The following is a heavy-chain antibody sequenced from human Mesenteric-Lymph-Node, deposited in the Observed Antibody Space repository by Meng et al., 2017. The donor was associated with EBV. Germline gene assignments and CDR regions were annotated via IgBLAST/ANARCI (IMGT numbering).Heavy chain of an antibody. D-gene: IGHD1-7*01. Sequence: QVQPLDSGHGLVQPSGILSLICSVYGGSISGNNWWSWFRHPTGKGLEWIGEVFHIGSTNYNPSLKSRVTISLDKSKNQFSLKLTSVTAADTAVYFCARVSEISGTWLDCWGQGTLVTVSS. CDR2: VFHIGST. CDR3: ARVSEISGTWLDC. V-gene: IGHV4-4*02. J-gene: IGHJ1*01. CDR1: GGSISGNNW.